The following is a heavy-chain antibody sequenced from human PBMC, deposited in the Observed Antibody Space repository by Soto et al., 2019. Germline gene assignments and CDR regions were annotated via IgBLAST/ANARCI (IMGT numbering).Heavy chain of an antibody. CDR1: GFTFSSYG. J-gene: IGHJ1*01. CDR2: ISYDGSNK. Sequence: QEQLVESGGGVVQPGRSLRLSCAASGFTFSSYGMHWVRQAPGKGLEWVAVISYDGSNKYYADSVKGRFTISRDNSKNALSLQVNGLRAEDTAVYYCAKDEESSLQHWGQGTLVTVSS. V-gene: IGHV3-30*18. CDR3: AKDEESSLQH.